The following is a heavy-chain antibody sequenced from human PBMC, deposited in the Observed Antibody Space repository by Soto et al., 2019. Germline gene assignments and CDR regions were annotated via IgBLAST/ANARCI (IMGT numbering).Heavy chain of an antibody. CDR3: ARDLLGYCSSTSCSYRMDV. V-gene: IGHV3-30-3*01. J-gene: IGHJ6*02. CDR1: GFTFSSYA. Sequence: LRLSCAASGFTFSSYAMHWVRQAPGKGLEWVAVISYDGSNKYYADSVKGRFTISRDNSKNTLYLQMNSLRAEDTAVYYCARDLLGYCSSTSCSYRMDVWGQGTTVTVSS. D-gene: IGHD2-2*01. CDR2: ISYDGSNK.